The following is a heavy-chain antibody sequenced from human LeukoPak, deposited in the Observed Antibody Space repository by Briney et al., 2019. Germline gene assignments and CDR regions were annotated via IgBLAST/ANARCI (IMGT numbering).Heavy chain of an antibody. CDR1: GFTFGDYA. D-gene: IGHD3-22*01. V-gene: IGHV3-49*04. CDR3: RGDSSGYYSDYGMDV. Sequence: GGSVRLSCTASGFTFGDYAMSWVRQAPGKGLEGVSFIRSKAYGGTTEYAASVKGRCTISRDDSKSIAYLQMNSVKTEETAVYYCRGDSSGYYSDYGMDVWGQGTPVTASS. CDR2: IRSKAYGGTT. J-gene: IGHJ6*02.